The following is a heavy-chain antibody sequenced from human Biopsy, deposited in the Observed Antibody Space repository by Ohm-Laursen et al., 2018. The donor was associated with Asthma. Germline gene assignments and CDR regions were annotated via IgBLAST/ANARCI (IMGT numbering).Heavy chain of an antibody. J-gene: IGHJ4*02. CDR1: YGSITSGGYY. Sequence: TLSLTCTVSYGSITSGGYYWTWIRQHPGKGLEWIGFIYYSGSTYYNPSLKSRVSISTDTSKIQFSLKLSSVTAADTAVYYCARAQDYYDSRGYYRSFDYWGQGTLVTVSS. V-gene: IGHV4-31*03. D-gene: IGHD3-22*01. CDR2: IYYSGST. CDR3: ARAQDYYDSRGYYRSFDY.